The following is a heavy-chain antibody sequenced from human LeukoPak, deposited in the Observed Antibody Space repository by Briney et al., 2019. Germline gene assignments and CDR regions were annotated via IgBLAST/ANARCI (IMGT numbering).Heavy chain of an antibody. CDR3: ARSYGCSGGSCYSTPEIGSAFDI. Sequence: ASVKVSCKASGYTFTSYYMHWVRQAPGQGSEWMGIINPSGGSTSYEQKFQGRVTITRDAETSTVYMELRRVRSEDTDVYDCARSYGCSGGSCYSTPEIGSAFDIWGQGTMVTVSS. D-gene: IGHD2-15*01. CDR1: GYTFTSYY. CDR2: INPSGGST. J-gene: IGHJ3*02. V-gene: IGHV1-46*01.